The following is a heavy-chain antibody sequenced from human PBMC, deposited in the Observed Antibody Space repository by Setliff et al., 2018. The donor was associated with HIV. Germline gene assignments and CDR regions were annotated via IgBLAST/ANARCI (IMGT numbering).Heavy chain of an antibody. J-gene: IGHJ3*02. V-gene: IGHV4-38-2*01. D-gene: IGHD3-22*01. CDR1: DYSISSGYY. CDR3: ARRGYYDSSSYNDAFDI. Sequence: PSETLSLTCAVSDYSISSGYYWGWIRQPPGKGLEWIGSISHSGSTYYNPSLKSRVTISVDKSKNHFSLQLTSVTAADTAVYYCARRGYYDSSSYNDAFDIWGQGTMVTVS. CDR2: ISHSGST.